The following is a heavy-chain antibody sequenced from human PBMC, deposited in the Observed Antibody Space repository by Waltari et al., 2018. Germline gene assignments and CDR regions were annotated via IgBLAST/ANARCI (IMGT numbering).Heavy chain of an antibody. J-gene: IGHJ4*02. D-gene: IGHD6-6*01. Sequence: QVVLVQPGAEVKKPGASVKVSCKASGYIVIHYYLHWVRQAPGQGPEWMGWVNPDTGNANYAHKFRGRVTMTWDTSSNTAFMDLSDLKSDDTAVYYCVRDRTTVAARPGDYWGQGTLVTVSS. CDR2: VNPDTGNA. CDR1: GYIVIHYY. CDR3: VRDRTTVAARPGDY. V-gene: IGHV1-2*07.